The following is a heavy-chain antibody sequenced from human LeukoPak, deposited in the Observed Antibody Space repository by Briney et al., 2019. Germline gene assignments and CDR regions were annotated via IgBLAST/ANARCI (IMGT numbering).Heavy chain of an antibody. CDR3: ARVQQYDKFDY. CDR1: GFTFITYS. V-gene: IGHV3-21*04. Sequence: PGGSLRLSCAASGFTFITYSMNWVRQAPGKGLEWVSSISSSSSYIYYADSVRGRFTISRDNPKNSLYLQMNSLRAEDTAFYYCARVQQYDKFDYWGQGTLVTVSS. J-gene: IGHJ4*02. D-gene: IGHD3-22*01. CDR2: ISSSSSYI.